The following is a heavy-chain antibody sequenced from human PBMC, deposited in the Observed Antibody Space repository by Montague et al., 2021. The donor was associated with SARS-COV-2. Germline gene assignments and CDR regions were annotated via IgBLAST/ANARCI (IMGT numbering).Heavy chain of an antibody. CDR3: TRLSLGWNTD. CDR2: IFYTGST. D-gene: IGHD1-1*01. V-gene: IGHV4-59*08. J-gene: IGHJ1*01. Sequence: SETLSLTCSVSGGSTSNYYWTWIRQSPGKGLQWIGYIFYTGSTKFNPSLKSRVSMSLDTSKNHFSLRLSAVTAADTAVYFCTRLSLGWNTDWGQGTLVTVSS. CDR1: GGSTSNYY.